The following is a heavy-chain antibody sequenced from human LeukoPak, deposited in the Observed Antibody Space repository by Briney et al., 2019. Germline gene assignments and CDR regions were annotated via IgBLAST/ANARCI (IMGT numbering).Heavy chain of an antibody. CDR1: GGSISSGDYY. D-gene: IGHD5-12*01. J-gene: IGHJ4*02. Sequence: SETLSLTCTVSGGSISSGDYYWSWIRQPPGKGLEWIGYIYYSGSTYYNPSLKSRVTISVDTSKNQFSLKLSSVTAADTAVYYCAREDIVATILYYWGQGTLVTVSS. V-gene: IGHV4-30-4*01. CDR3: AREDIVATILYY. CDR2: IYYSGST.